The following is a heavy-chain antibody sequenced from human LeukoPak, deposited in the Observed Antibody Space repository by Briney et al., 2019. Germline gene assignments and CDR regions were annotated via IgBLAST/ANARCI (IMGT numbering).Heavy chain of an antibody. CDR1: GFSVNDNY. V-gene: IGHV3-53*01. J-gene: IGHJ4*02. Sequence: GGSLRLSCAVSGFSVNDNYMSWVRQAPGKGLQWVSVMFPDGRTYYADSVKGRFTISRDLARNTLLLQMHSLRADDTAVHYCARTNPVYGDYDYWGQGTLVSVSS. D-gene: IGHD4-17*01. CDR3: ARTNPVYGDYDY. CDR2: MFPDGRT.